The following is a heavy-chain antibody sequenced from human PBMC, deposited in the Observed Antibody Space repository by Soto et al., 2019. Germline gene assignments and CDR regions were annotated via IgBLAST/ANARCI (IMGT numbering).Heavy chain of an antibody. CDR3: ARGVITPGNLVLDF. V-gene: IGHV4-30-4*01. CDR1: GGSLSSGDYF. D-gene: IGHD1-20*01. CDR2: IYCSGST. Sequence: PSETLSLTCTASGGSLSSGDYFWSWIRQPPGKGLECIGYIYCSGSTYYNSSLKSRVTISLDTSNNQFSLKLRSVTVADTAVYYCARGVITPGNLVLDFWGQVTMVTVSS. J-gene: IGHJ4*02.